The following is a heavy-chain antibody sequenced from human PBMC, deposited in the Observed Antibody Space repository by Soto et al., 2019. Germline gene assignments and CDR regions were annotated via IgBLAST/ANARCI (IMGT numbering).Heavy chain of an antibody. CDR2: IYYTGAT. D-gene: IGHD6-25*01. Sequence: QVELQESGPRLVKSSGTLSLTCEVSSGSISTGNWWSWVRQPPGKGLEWIGEIYYTGATNYNSSLKSRATMTIDKSKDQFSLILTSATAADTAVYYCARVFSSGSGWMYYFDFWGQGILVSVSS. CDR1: SGSISTGNW. V-gene: IGHV4-4*02. J-gene: IGHJ4*02. CDR3: ARVFSSGSGWMYYFDF.